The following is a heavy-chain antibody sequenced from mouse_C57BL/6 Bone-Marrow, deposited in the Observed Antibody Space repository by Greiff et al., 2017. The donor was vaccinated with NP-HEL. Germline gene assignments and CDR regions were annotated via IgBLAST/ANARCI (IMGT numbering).Heavy chain of an antibody. CDR3: ARGGVVSAMDY. Sequence: EVKVVESGGGLVKPGGSLKLSCAASGFTFGSYAMSWVRQTPEKRLEWVATISDCGSYTYYPDNVKGRFTISRDNAKNNLYLQMSHLKSEDTAMCYCARGGVVSAMDYWGQGTSVTVSS. V-gene: IGHV5-4*03. D-gene: IGHD1-1*01. J-gene: IGHJ4*01. CDR2: ISDCGSYT. CDR1: GFTFGSYA.